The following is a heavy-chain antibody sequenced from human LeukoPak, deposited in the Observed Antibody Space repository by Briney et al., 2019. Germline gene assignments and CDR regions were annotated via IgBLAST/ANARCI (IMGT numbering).Heavy chain of an antibody. CDR1: GYTFTNYD. J-gene: IGHJ4*02. D-gene: IGHD6-6*01. CDR3: ARWLVRGSRSSYLDY. CDR2: MNPNSGAT. Sequence: ASVKVSCKASGYTFTNYDFNWVRQATGQGLGWMGWMNPNSGATGYAQKFQGRVTMTRDTSINTAYMELSSLRSEDTAVYYCARWLVRGSRSSYLDYWGQGTLVTVSS. V-gene: IGHV1-8*01.